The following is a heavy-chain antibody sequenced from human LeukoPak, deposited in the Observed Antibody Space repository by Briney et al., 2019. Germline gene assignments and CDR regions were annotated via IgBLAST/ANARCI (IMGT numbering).Heavy chain of an antibody. CDR3: ARAGVVPAAIGALDY. CDR2: IYYSGST. D-gene: IGHD2-2*02. CDR1: GGSISSYY. V-gene: IGHV4-59*01. Sequence: SETLSLTCTVSGGSISSYYWSWIRQPPGKGLEWIGYIYYSGSTNYNPSLKSRVTISVDTSKNQFSLKLSSVTAADTAVHYCARAGVVPAAIGALDYWGQGTLVTVSS. J-gene: IGHJ4*02.